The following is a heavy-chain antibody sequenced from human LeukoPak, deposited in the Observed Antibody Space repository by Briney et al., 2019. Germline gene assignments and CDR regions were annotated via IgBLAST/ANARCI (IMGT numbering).Heavy chain of an antibody. Sequence: ASVKVSCKASGYTFADYYMHWVRQAPGQGLEWMGWINPNSGGTNYAQKFQGRVTMTRDTSISTAYMELSRLRSDDTAVFYCAREEVIAAAGPTLDYWGQGALVTVSS. J-gene: IGHJ4*02. D-gene: IGHD6-13*01. CDR3: AREEVIAAAGPTLDY. V-gene: IGHV1-2*02. CDR1: GYTFADYY. CDR2: INPNSGGT.